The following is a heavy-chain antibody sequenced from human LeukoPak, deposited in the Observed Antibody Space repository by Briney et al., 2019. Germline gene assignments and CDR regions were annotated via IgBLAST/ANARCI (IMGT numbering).Heavy chain of an antibody. Sequence: PSETLSLTCTVSGGSISSYYWSWIRQPPGKGLEWIGYIYYSGSTNYNPSLKSRVTISVDTSKNQFSLKLSSVTAADTAVYYCARQRPQYYYYGMDVWGQGTTVTVSS. CDR2: IYYSGST. CDR3: ARQRPQYYYYGMDV. V-gene: IGHV4-59*08. CDR1: GGSISSYY. J-gene: IGHJ6*02.